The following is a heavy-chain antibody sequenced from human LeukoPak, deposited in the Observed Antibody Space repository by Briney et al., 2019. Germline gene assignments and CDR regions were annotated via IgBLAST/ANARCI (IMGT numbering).Heavy chain of an antibody. CDR2: VYYTGST. J-gene: IGHJ4*02. CDR1: GGSISSYY. Sequence: PSETLSLTCTVSGGSISSYYWSWVRQPPGKGLEWIGFVYYTGSTYYNPSLKSRVTISVDTSKNQFSLKLSSVTAADTAVYYCARLKTFYYGSGRGAFDYWGQGTLVTASS. CDR3: ARLKTFYYGSGRGAFDY. V-gene: IGHV4-59*08. D-gene: IGHD3-10*01.